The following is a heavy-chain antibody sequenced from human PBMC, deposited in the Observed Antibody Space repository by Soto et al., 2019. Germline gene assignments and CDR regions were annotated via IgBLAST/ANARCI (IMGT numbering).Heavy chain of an antibody. CDR3: ARGNQAVWFGDID. Sequence: QVQLQESGPGLVKPSGTLSLTCAVSGGSISSSAWWSWVRQPPGKGREWIAEIYHRGSTNYHPSLKSRVTISVDKSKNQCSLKLSSVTAADTAVYYCARGNQAVWFGDIDWGLGTLVTVSS. CDR1: GGSISSSAW. D-gene: IGHD3-10*01. V-gene: IGHV4-4*02. CDR2: IYHRGST. J-gene: IGHJ4*02.